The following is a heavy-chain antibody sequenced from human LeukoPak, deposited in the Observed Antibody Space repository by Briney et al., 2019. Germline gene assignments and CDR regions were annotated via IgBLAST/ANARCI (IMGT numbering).Heavy chain of an antibody. Sequence: ASVKVSCKASGYTFTGYAMNWVRQAPGQGLEWMGWINTNTGNPTYAQGFTGRFVFSLDTSVSTPYLQISGLKAEDTAVYYCARGLSDYYYDSSGYPLWGQGTLVTVSS. CDR2: INTNTGNP. CDR3: ARGLSDYYYDSSGYPL. J-gene: IGHJ4*02. D-gene: IGHD3-22*01. V-gene: IGHV7-4-1*02. CDR1: GYTFTGYA.